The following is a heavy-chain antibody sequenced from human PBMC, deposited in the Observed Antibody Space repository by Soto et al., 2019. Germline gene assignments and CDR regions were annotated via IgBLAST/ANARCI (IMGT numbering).Heavy chain of an antibody. CDR1: GYIFVNCG. CDR2: ISPYTGNT. J-gene: IGHJ6*02. CDR3: VMVDNYVTPTPQDV. Sequence: QVQLVQCGDEVKKPGASVKVSCRASGYIFVNCGIAWVRQAPGQGIEWMGWISPYTGNTHSATKVQGRLTMTTDTSTNTAYMDLGSLTSDDTAVYYCVMVDNYVTPTPQDVWGQGTTVTVSS. D-gene: IGHD3-16*01. V-gene: IGHV1-18*01.